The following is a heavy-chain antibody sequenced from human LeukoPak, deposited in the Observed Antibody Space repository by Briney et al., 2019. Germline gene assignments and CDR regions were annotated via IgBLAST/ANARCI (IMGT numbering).Heavy chain of an antibody. V-gene: IGHV3-66*03. D-gene: IGHD2-15*01. CDR2: MRGSGET. Sequence: GGSLRLSCAVSGLTVSNYYMRWVRQAPGKGREWVSLMRGSGETFYADSVKGRFTISRDGSKNTVYLQMSSLRVEDTAVYFCARDRAATQDWVEFDPWGQGTLVTVSS. J-gene: IGHJ5*02. CDR1: GLTVSNYY. CDR3: ARDRAATQDWVEFDP.